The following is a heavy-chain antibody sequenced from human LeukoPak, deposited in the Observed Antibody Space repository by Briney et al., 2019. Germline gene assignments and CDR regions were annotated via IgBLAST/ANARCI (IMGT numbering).Heavy chain of an antibody. D-gene: IGHD3-22*01. CDR3: AKAKDYYYDSSGFYDY. CDR2: IIVSGTT. CDR1: GFTFSSFS. V-gene: IGHV3-23*01. J-gene: IGHJ4*02. Sequence: QAGGSLRLSCAASGFTFSSFSMTWVRQAPGKGLEWVSSIIVSGTTYYADSVKGRFTISRDNSNNTLYLQMDSLRAEDTAFYFCAKAKDYYYDSSGFYDYWGQGALVTVSS.